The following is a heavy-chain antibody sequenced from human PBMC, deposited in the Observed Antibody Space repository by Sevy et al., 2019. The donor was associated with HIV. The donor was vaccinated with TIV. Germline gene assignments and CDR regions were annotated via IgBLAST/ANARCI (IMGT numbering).Heavy chain of an antibody. CDR1: GKNLNDLP. CDR3: AKDRRYYYGSGSYYNGAGDG. V-gene: IGHV1-24*01. J-gene: IGHJ4*02. CDR2: FDPEDGER. Sequence: ASVKVSCKVSGKNLNDLPMHWVRQAPGKGLEWMGRFDPEDGERIYAQKFQGRVTMTEDTSRDTAYMELNSLRSEDTAVYYCAKDRRYYYGSGSYYNGAGDGWGQGTLVTVSS. D-gene: IGHD3-10*01.